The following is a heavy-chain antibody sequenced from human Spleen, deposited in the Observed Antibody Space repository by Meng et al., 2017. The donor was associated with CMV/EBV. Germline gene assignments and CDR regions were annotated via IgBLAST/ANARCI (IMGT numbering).Heavy chain of an antibody. J-gene: IGHJ4*02. CDR1: GGSMGSTNW. Sequence: VPPQESVPGCVTPSGALSLTCAVSGGSMGSTNWWSWVRQPPGKGLEWIGEIYHSGSTNYNPSLKSRVSISVDKSKNQFSLKLSSVTAADTAVYYCARADKVRFDYWGQGTLVTVSS. CDR2: IYHSGST. V-gene: IGHV4-4*02. CDR3: ARADKVRFDY.